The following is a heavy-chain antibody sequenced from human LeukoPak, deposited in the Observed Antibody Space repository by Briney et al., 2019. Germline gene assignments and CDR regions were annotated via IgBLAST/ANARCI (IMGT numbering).Heavy chain of an antibody. V-gene: IGHV4-59*01. CDR2: IYYSGNT. CDR3: ARGFHYYYGTDV. J-gene: IGHJ6*02. D-gene: IGHD2-21*01. CDR1: GGSISRYY. Sequence: PSETLSLTCTVSGGSISRYYWSWVRQPPGKGLEWIGYIYYSGNTDYKPSLKSRVTISLDASKNQFSLKLSSVTAADTAVYYCARGFHYYYGTDVWGQGTTVTVSS.